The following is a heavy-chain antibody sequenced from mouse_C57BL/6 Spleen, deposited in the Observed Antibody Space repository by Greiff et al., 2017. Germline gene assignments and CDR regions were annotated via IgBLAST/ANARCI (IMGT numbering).Heavy chain of an antibody. CDR2: INPYNGGT. D-gene: IGHD3-3*01. Sequence: EVQLQQSGPVLVKPGASVKMSCKASGYTFTDYYMNWVKQSHGKSLEWIGVINPYNGGTSYNQKFKGKATLTVDKSSNTAYMELNSLTSEDSAVYYGARRDGSHYFDYWGQGTTLTVSS. V-gene: IGHV1-19*01. J-gene: IGHJ2*01. CDR1: GYTFTDYY. CDR3: ARRDGSHYFDY.